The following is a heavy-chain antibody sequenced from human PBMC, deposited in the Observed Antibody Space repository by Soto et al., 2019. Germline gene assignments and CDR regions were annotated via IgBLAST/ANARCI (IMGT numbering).Heavy chain of an antibody. J-gene: IGHJ4*01. CDR2: ISSSSDKI. V-gene: IGHV3-48*02. Sequence: EVQLVESGGGLVQRGGSLRLSCAASGFTFSDYSMHWVRQAPGKGLEWISFISSSSDKIYYADSVQGRFTISRDNAKKSLYLHLSNLRDEDSAMYFCAKVNSWYVGAIQYWGQGTLVTVSS. CDR1: GFTFSDYS. CDR3: AKVNSWYVGAIQY. D-gene: IGHD6-13*01.